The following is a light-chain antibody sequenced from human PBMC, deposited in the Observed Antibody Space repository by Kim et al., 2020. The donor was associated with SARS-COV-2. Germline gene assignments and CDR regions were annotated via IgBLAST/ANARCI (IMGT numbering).Light chain of an antibody. Sequence: GQRVTISCSGSSSNIGNNFVYWFRHLPGTAPNLLLYRNNQRPSGVPDRFSGSKSGTSASLAIGGLRSEDEADYYCAAWDDSLSGPVFGGGTQLTVL. CDR1: SSNIGNNF. CDR2: RNN. V-gene: IGLV1-47*01. J-gene: IGLJ2*01. CDR3: AAWDDSLSGPV.